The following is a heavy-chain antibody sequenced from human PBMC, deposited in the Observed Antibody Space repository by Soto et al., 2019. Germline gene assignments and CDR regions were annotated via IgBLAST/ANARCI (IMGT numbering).Heavy chain of an antibody. CDR2: ISSSGSTI. J-gene: IGHJ6*02. Sequence: QVQLVESGGGLVKPGGSLRLSCAASGFTFSDYYMSWIRQAPGKGLEWVSYISSSGSTIYYADSVKGRFTISRDNXKXSXCLQMNSLRAEDTAVYYCASPYSSSWIRYYYYGMDVWGQGTTVTVSS. D-gene: IGHD6-13*01. CDR1: GFTFSDYY. V-gene: IGHV3-11*01. CDR3: ASPYSSSWIRYYYYGMDV.